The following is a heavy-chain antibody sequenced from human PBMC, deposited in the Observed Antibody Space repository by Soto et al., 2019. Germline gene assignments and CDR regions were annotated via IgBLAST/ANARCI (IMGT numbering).Heavy chain of an antibody. J-gene: IGHJ2*01. Sequence: QGQLVESGGGVVQPGRSLRLSCAASGFSFSTYDMHWVRQAPGKGLEWVAVISFDGSRRFYVDSVKGRFTVSRDNFGSTLSLEMNNLRTEDTAVYYCARSPSGWDNWYFDLWGRGNLVTVSS. CDR3: ARSPSGWDNWYFDL. CDR2: ISFDGSRR. CDR1: GFSFSTYD. V-gene: IGHV3-33*01. D-gene: IGHD6-19*01.